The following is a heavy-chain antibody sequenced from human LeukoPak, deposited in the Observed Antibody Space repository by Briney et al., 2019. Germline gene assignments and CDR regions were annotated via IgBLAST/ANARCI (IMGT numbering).Heavy chain of an antibody. J-gene: IGHJ3*02. V-gene: IGHV4-59*01. CDR2: IYYSGST. Sequence: PSETLSLTCTVSGGSISSYYWSWIRQPPGKGLEWIGYIYYSGSTNYNPSPKSRVTISVDTSKNQFSLKLSSVTAADTAVYYCARDATTLTRGAFDIWGQGTMVTVSS. CDR3: ARDATTLTRGAFDI. D-gene: IGHD1-1*01. CDR1: GGSISSYY.